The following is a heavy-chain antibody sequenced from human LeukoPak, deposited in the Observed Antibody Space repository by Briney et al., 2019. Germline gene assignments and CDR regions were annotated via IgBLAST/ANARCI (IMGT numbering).Heavy chain of an antibody. CDR1: GFTFSDYY. D-gene: IGHD6-13*01. CDR3: TRRPYSSSWYHFDY. J-gene: IGHJ4*02. Sequence: GGSLRLSCTVSGFTFSDYYMSWDRQAPGKGLEWVSYISSSGSMLHYADSVEGRFTISRDNAKNSLYLQMSSLRVEDTAVYYCTRRPYSSSWYHFDYWGQGTLVTVSS. CDR2: ISSSGSML. V-gene: IGHV3-11*04.